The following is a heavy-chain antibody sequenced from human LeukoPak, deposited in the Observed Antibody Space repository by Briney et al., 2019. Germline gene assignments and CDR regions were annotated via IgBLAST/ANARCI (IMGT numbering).Heavy chain of an antibody. CDR2: IYSGGNT. D-gene: IGHD3-10*01. CDR1: GVTVSSNY. J-gene: IGHJ3*02. V-gene: IGHV3-53*01. CDR3: ARVGSGSYKAFDI. Sequence: GGSLRLSCSVSGVTVSSNYMSWVRQAPGKGLEWVSIIYSGGNTYSADSVKGRFTISRDNSKNTLYLQMNTLRAEDTAVYYCARVGSGSYKAFDIWGHGTMVTVSS.